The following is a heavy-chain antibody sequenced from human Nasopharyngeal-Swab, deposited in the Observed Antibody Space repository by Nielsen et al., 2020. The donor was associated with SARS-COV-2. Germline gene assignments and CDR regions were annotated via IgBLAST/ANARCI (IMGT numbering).Heavy chain of an antibody. Sequence: GGSLRLSCAASGFTLSSYEMNWVRQAPGKGLEWVSYISSSGSTIYYADSVKGRFTISRDNAKNSLYLQMNSLRAEDTAVYYCARDYRTYYYDSSGYYASYYYGMDVWGQGTTVTVSS. V-gene: IGHV3-48*03. D-gene: IGHD3-22*01. CDR3: ARDYRTYYYDSSGYYASYYYGMDV. J-gene: IGHJ6*02. CDR2: ISSSGSTI. CDR1: GFTLSSYE.